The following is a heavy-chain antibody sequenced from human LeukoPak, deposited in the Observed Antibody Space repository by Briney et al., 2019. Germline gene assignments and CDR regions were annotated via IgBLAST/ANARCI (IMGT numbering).Heavy chain of an antibody. CDR3: ASVSGYSSILPDY. CDR1: GFTFSDYF. V-gene: IGHV3-11*04. CDR2: INSEGNNI. J-gene: IGHJ4*02. D-gene: IGHD6-13*01. Sequence: GGSLRLSCVASGFTFSDYFMSWVRQAPGKGLEWLSFINSEGNNIYYADSVKGRFTISRDNARNTLFLEMNSLRMEDTAKYYCASVSGYSSILPDYWGQGTLVTVSS.